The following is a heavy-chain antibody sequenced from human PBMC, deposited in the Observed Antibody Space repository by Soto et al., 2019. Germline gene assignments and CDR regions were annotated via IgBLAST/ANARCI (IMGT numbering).Heavy chain of an antibody. CDR3: TTETVTTVSGSDL. Sequence: PVGSLRLSCAASGFTFSNAWMTWVRQAPGKGLEWVGRIESKTDGGTTDYAAPVKGRFTISRDDSKNTLHLQMNSLKTEDTAVYYCTTETVTTVSGSDLWGQGTLVTVSS. CDR2: IESKTDGGTT. J-gene: IGHJ5*02. D-gene: IGHD4-17*01. CDR1: GFTFSNAW. V-gene: IGHV3-15*04.